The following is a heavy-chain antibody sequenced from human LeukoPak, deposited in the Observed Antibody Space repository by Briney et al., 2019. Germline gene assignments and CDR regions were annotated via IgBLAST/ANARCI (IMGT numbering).Heavy chain of an antibody. V-gene: IGHV3-9*01. D-gene: IGHD3/OR15-3a*01. CDR3: ARDIGTEGY. J-gene: IGHJ4*02. Sequence: GGSLRLSCAASGFTFSSYAMSWVRQAPGKGLEWVSSISWSSNSIGYADSVRGRFIVSRDNAKNSMYLQMNILNMEDTAMYYCARDIGTEGYWGQGTLVTVSS. CDR1: GFTFSSYA. CDR2: ISWSSNSI.